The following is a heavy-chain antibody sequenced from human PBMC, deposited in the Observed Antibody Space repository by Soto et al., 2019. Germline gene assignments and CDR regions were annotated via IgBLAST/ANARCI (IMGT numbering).Heavy chain of an antibody. CDR2: ISYDGSNK. D-gene: IGHD6-19*01. CDR1: GFTFRSYA. J-gene: IGHJ4*02. CDR3: ARDRGTVAVADNFDY. V-gene: IGHV3-30-3*01. Sequence: QVQLVESGGGVVQPGRSLRLSCAASGFTFRSYAMHWVRQAPGKGLEWVAVISYDGSNKYYADSVKGRFTISRDNSKNTLYLQMNSLRAEDTAVYYCARDRGTVAVADNFDYWGQGTLVTVSS.